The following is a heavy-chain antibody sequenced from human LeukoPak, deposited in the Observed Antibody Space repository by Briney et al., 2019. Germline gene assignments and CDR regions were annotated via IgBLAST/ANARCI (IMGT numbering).Heavy chain of an antibody. D-gene: IGHD3-3*01. J-gene: IGHJ4*02. CDR3: ARESFTIFGVAGSYDY. CDR2: IYYSGST. CDR1: GGSISSSSYY. V-gene: IGHV4-39*07. Sequence: SETLSLTCTVSGGSISSSSYYCGWIRQPPGKGLEWIGSIYYSGSTYYNPSLKSRVTISVDTSKNQFSLKLSSVTAADTAVYYCARESFTIFGVAGSYDYWGQGTLVTVSS.